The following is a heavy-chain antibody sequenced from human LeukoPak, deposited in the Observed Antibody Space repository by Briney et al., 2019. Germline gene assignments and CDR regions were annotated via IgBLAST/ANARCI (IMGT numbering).Heavy chain of an antibody. CDR1: GFTFSSYA. Sequence: GRSLRLSCAASGFTFSSYAMHWVRQAPGKGLEWVAVISYDGSNKYYADSVKGRFTISRDNSKNTLYLQINSLRAEDTAVYYCARAKALDAFDIWGQGTMVTVSS. CDR3: ARAKALDAFDI. CDR2: ISYDGSNK. J-gene: IGHJ3*02. V-gene: IGHV3-30*04.